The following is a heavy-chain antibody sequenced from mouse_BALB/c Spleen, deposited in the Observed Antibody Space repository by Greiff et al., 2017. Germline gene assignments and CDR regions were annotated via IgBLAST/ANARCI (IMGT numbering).Heavy chain of an antibody. CDR2: INPYNGAT. V-gene: IGHV1-31*01. Sequence: EVKLVESGPELVKPGASVKISCKASGYSFTGYYMHWVKQSHVKSLEWIGRINPYNGATSYNQNFKDKASLTVDKSSSTAYMELHSLTSEDSAVYYCARWLLRLDYAMDYWGQGTSVTVSS. CDR1: GYSFTGYY. J-gene: IGHJ4*01. CDR3: ARWLLRLDYAMDY. D-gene: IGHD2-3*01.